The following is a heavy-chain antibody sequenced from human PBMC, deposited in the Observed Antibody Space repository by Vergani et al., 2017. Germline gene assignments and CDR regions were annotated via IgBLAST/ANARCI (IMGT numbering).Heavy chain of an antibody. J-gene: IGHJ6*02. D-gene: IGHD3-10*01. Sequence: QVQLQESGPGLVKPSGTLTLTCDVSDSSIMTNPYWGWFRQSPGKGLEWIGFIHHSGDTHYNSSLKSRVSISIVSSSKFSLSLTSVTAADTAIYYCARHRGSGGVFPSSYFYGMDVWGHGTTVTVSS. V-gene: IGHV4-38-2*01. CDR1: DSSIMTNPY. CDR3: ARHRGSGGVFPSSYFYGMDV. CDR2: IHHSGDT.